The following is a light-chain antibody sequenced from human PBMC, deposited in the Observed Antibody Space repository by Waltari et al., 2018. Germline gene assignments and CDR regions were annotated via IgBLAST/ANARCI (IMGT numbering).Light chain of an antibody. J-gene: IGLJ2*01. V-gene: IGLV2-14*01. Sequence: QSAPTQPPSVSGSPGQSVTISCTGTSSDVGGFPFVSWYQQHPGKAPNLMIYGVSNRPSGVSDRFSGSKSGNTASLSISGLQAEDEADYYCCSYTTSSTVLFGGGTRLTVL. CDR3: CSYTTSSTVL. CDR2: GVS. CDR1: SSDVGGFPF.